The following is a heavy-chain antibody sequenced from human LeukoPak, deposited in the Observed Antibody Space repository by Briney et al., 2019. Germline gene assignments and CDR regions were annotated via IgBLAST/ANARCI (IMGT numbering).Heavy chain of an antibody. CDR2: VYTSGST. D-gene: IGHD1-7*01. Sequence: SETLSLTCTVSGGSISGYYWSWLRQPAGKGLEWIGRVYTSGSTHYNPSLKSRVTMSVDTSKNQFSLKLSSVTAADTAVYYCARLIAGTTTAFDIWGQGTMVTVSS. CDR1: GGSISGYY. J-gene: IGHJ3*02. V-gene: IGHV4-4*07. CDR3: ARLIAGTTTAFDI.